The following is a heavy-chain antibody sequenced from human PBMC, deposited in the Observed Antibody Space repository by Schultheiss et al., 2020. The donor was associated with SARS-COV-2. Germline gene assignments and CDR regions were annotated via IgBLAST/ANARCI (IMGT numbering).Heavy chain of an antibody. CDR3: ARVTYYDFWSGGAGYYYGMDV. V-gene: IGHV4-59*12. D-gene: IGHD3-3*01. Sequence: SETLSLTCTVSGGSISSYYWSWIRQPPGKGLEWIGSIYYSGSTNYNPSLKSRVTISVDTSKNQFSLKLSSVTAADTAVYYCARVTYYDFWSGGAGYYYGMDVWGQGTTVTVSS. CDR1: GGSISSYY. CDR2: IYYSGST. J-gene: IGHJ6*02.